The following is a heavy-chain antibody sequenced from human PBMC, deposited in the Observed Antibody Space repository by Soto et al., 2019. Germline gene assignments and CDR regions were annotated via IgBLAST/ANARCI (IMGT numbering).Heavy chain of an antibody. CDR2: ISWNSGSI. Sequence: GGSLRLSCAASGFTFDDYAMHWVRQAPGKGLEWVSGISWNSGSIGYADSVKGRFTISRDNAKNPLYLQMNSLRAEDTALYYCAKDISELIVATIGNYFDYWGQGTLVTVSS. CDR3: AKDISELIVATIGNYFDY. D-gene: IGHD5-12*01. J-gene: IGHJ4*02. V-gene: IGHV3-9*01. CDR1: GFTFDDYA.